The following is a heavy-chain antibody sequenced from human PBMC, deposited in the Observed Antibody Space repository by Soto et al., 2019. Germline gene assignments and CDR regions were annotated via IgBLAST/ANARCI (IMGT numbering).Heavy chain of an antibody. CDR3: ARDGPMDRAFDI. V-gene: IGHV1-18*01. J-gene: IGHJ3*02. Sequence: ASVKVSCKASGYTFTSYGMTWVRQAPGQGLEWMGWISAYNGNTNYAQNLQGRVTMTTDTSTSTAYMDLRSLRSDDTAVYYCARDGPMDRAFDIWGQGTMVTVS. CDR1: GYTFTSYG. CDR2: ISAYNGNT. D-gene: IGHD3-10*01.